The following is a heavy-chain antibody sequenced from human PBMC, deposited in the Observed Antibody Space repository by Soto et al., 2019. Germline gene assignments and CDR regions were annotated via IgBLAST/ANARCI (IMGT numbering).Heavy chain of an antibody. Sequence: EVQLVESGGGLVKPGGSLRLSCAASGFTFSSYSMNWVRQAPGKGLEWVSSISSSSSYIYYADSVKGRFTISRDNAKNSLYLQMNSLRAEDTAVYYCARPSVIAARPGYYYGMDVWGQGTTVTVSS. V-gene: IGHV3-21*01. D-gene: IGHD6-6*01. CDR1: GFTFSSYS. CDR3: ARPSVIAARPGYYYGMDV. CDR2: ISSSSSYI. J-gene: IGHJ6*02.